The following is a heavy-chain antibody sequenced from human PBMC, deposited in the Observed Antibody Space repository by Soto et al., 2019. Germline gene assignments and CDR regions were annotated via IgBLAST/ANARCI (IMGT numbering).Heavy chain of an antibody. Sequence: GSLRLSCAASGFTFSSYAMHWVRQAPGKGLERVAVISYDGSNKYYADPVKDRFTISADDSKSTLYLQMNSLKTEDTAVYYCTSHPIESRGFYFDYWGQGTLVTVSS. J-gene: IGHJ4*02. CDR1: GFTFSSYA. D-gene: IGHD3-22*01. CDR3: TSHPIESRGFYFDY. V-gene: IGHV3-30-3*01. CDR2: ISYDGSNK.